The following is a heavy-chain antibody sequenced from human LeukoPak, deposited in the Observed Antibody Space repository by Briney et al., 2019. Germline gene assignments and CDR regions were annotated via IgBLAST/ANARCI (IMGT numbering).Heavy chain of an antibody. Sequence: GGSLRLSCATSGFTVGSNYISWVRQAPGRGLEWVSTIFSGGNTYYADSVKGRFTISGDTSRNTLYLQMSSLWAEDTAVYFCARELTWHYYEYWGQGTLVTVSS. V-gene: IGHV3-53*01. J-gene: IGHJ4*02. CDR2: IFSGGNT. CDR1: GFTVGSNY. D-gene: IGHD3-9*01. CDR3: ARELTWHYYEY.